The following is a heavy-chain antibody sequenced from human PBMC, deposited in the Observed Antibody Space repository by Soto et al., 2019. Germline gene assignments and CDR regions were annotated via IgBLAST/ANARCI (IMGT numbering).Heavy chain of an antibody. V-gene: IGHV1-69*13. CDR2: IIPIFGTA. CDR1: GGTFSSYA. Sequence: SVKVSCKXSGGTFSSYAISWVRQAPGQGLEWMGGIIPIFGTANYAQKFQGRVTITADESTSTAYMELSSLRSEDTAVYYCARVRYRSGGSCYFNYYYYGMDVWGQGTTVTVSS. D-gene: IGHD2-15*01. J-gene: IGHJ6*02. CDR3: ARVRYRSGGSCYFNYYYYGMDV.